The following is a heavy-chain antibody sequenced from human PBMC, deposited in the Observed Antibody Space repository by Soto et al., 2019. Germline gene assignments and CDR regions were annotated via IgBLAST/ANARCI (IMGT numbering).Heavy chain of an antibody. J-gene: IGHJ4*02. CDR1: DGSISSGGYY. D-gene: IGHD3-22*01. V-gene: IGHV4-31*03. CDR2: IYYSGST. Sequence: QGQLQESGPGLVKPSQTLSLTCTVSDGSISSGGYYWSWIRQHPGKGLEWIGYIYYSGSTYYNPSLKSRVSISVDTSKNHFSLKLSSVTAADTAVYYCARASYYYDSSGYYSNWGQGTLVTVSS. CDR3: ARASYYYDSSGYYSN.